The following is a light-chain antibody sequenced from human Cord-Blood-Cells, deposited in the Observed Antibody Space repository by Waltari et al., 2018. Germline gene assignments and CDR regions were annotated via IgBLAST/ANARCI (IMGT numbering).Light chain of an antibody. J-gene: IGKJ1*01. CDR1: QSVSSSY. Sequence: EIVLTQSPGTMSLSPGERANLSCRASQSVSSSYLAWYQQKPGQAPRLLIYVASSRATGIPDRFSGGGSGTGFTLTIGRLEPEDFAVYYCQQYGSSPRTFGQGTKVEIK. V-gene: IGKV3-20*01. CDR2: VAS. CDR3: QQYGSSPRT.